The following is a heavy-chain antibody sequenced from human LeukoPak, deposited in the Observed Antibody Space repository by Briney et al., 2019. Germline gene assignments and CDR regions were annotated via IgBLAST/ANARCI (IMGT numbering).Heavy chain of an antibody. Sequence: SETLSLTCTVSGGSLSSYYRSWIRHPPGKGLEWIGYTYYSGSTHYNPSLKMRVTISVDSSKNHCSLKLSSVTAADTAVYYCARGGLAGIAFDYWGQGTLVTVSP. D-gene: IGHD6-13*01. V-gene: IGHV4-59*01. CDR3: ARGGLAGIAFDY. CDR2: TYYSGST. J-gene: IGHJ4*02. CDR1: GGSLSSYY.